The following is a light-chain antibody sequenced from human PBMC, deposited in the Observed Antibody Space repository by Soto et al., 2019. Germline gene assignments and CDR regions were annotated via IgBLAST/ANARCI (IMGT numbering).Light chain of an antibody. CDR3: QQSYSTPRT. CDR1: QSISSC. J-gene: IGKJ2*02. V-gene: IGKV1-39*01. CDR2: AAS. Sequence: DIRMTQSPSSLSASVGDRVTITCRASQSISSCLNWYQQKPGKAPKLPIYAASSLQSGVPSRFSGSESGTDFTLTISSLQPEDFATYYCQQSYSTPRTFGQGNKLEIK.